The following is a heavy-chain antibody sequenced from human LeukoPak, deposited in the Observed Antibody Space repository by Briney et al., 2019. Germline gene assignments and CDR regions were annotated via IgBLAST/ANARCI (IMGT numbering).Heavy chain of an antibody. V-gene: IGHV4-59*01. CDR2: IYYSGST. Sequence: KTSETLSLTCTVSGGSISSYYWSWIRQPPGKGLEWIGYIYYSGSTNYNPSLESRVTISVDTSKNQFSLKLSSVTAADTAVYYCARDRGSCYDYWGQGTLVTVSS. CDR1: GGSISSYY. J-gene: IGHJ4*02. D-gene: IGHD2-15*01. CDR3: ARDRGSCYDY.